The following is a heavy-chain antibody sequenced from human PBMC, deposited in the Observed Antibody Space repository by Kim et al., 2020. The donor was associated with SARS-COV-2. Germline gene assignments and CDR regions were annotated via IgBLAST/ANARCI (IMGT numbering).Heavy chain of an antibody. V-gene: IGHV1-69*13. Sequence: SVKVSCKASGGTFSSYAMSWVRQAPGQGLEWMGGIIPIFGTANYAQKFQGRVTITADESTSTAYMELSSLRSEDTAVYYCARDTDGGRAVAGTWYYYYGMDVWGQGTTVTVSS. CDR3: ARDTDGGRAVAGTWYYYYGMDV. D-gene: IGHD6-19*01. CDR1: GGTFSSYA. J-gene: IGHJ6*02. CDR2: IIPIFGTA.